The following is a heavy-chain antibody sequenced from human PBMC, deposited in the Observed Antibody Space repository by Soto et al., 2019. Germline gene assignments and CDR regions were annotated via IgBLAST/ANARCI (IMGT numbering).Heavy chain of an antibody. CDR2: INPSDVST. V-gene: IGHV1-46*04. CDR3: ATGKKIGQYYFQT. CDR1: GYTYTSNH. Sequence: APVEVACKASGYTYTSNHMHWLRQSPGQGLEWMGIINPSDVSTIYVEKLHGRVTMTRDTSTSTLYMELSSLRSKDTAVYSCATGKKIGQYYFQTWRQETLVEVSS. J-gene: IGHJ4*02.